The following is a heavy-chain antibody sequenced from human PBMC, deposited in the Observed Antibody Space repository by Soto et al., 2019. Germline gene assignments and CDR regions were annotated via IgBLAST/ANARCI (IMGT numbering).Heavy chain of an antibody. D-gene: IGHD3-16*01. V-gene: IGHV3-64*02. J-gene: IGHJ6*02. Sequence: EVQLVESGEGLVQPGGSLRLSCAASGFTFSSYAMHWVRQAPGKGLEYVSAISSNGGSTYYADSVKGRFTKSRDNSKNTLYLQMGSLRAEDMAVYYCARSWGSDYYYYGMDVWGQGTTVTVSS. CDR2: ISSNGGST. CDR3: ARSWGSDYYYYGMDV. CDR1: GFTFSSYA.